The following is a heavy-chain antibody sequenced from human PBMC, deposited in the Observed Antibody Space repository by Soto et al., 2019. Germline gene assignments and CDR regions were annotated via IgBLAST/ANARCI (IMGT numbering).Heavy chain of an antibody. CDR2: IIPILGTA. V-gene: IGHV1-69*13. CDR1: GGTFSSYA. CDR3: ARGRCSSTSCYFPWFDP. J-gene: IGHJ5*02. Sequence: SVKVSCKASGGTFSSYAISWVRQAPGQGLEWMGGIIPILGTANYAQKFQGRVTITADESTSTAYMELSSLRSEDTAVYYCARGRCSSTSCYFPWFDPWGQGTLVTVSS. D-gene: IGHD2-2*01.